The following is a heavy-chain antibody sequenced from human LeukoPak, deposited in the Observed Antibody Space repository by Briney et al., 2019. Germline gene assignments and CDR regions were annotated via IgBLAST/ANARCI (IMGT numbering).Heavy chain of an antibody. CDR2: ISSSSSYI. J-gene: IGHJ4*02. Sequence: PGGSLRLSCAASGFTFSSYSMNWVRQAPGKGLEWVSSISSSSSYIYYADSVKGRFTISRDNAKNSLYLQMNSLRVEDTAVYYCAREYYDSGSYSGNFDYWGQGTLVTVSS. CDR1: GFTFSSYS. CDR3: AREYYDSGSYSGNFDY. D-gene: IGHD3-10*01. V-gene: IGHV3-21*01.